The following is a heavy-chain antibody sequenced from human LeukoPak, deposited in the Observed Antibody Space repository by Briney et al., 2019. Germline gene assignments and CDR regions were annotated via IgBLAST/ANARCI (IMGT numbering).Heavy chain of an antibody. V-gene: IGHV4-34*01. Sequence: PSETLSLTCAVYGGSFSGYYWSWLRQPPGKGLEWTGEINHSGSTNYNPSLKSRVTISVDTSKNQFSLKLSSVTAADTAVYYCARVSRLIRFLEWLSIDYWGQGTLVTVSS. CDR2: INHSGST. CDR1: GGSFSGYY. D-gene: IGHD3-3*01. CDR3: ARVSRLIRFLEWLSIDY. J-gene: IGHJ4*02.